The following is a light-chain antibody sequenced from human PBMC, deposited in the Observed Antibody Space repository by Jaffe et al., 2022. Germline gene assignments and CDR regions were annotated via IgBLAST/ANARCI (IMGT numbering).Light chain of an antibody. CDR1: SSDVGGYNY. CDR2: DVS. Sequence: QSALTQPRSVSGSPGQSVTISCTGTSSDVGGYNYVSWYQQHPGKAPKLMIYDVSKRPSGVPDRFSGSKSGNTASLTISGLQAEDEADYYCCSYAGSYTSKLGGGTKLTVL. J-gene: IGLJ2*01. CDR3: CSYAGSYTSK. V-gene: IGLV2-11*01.